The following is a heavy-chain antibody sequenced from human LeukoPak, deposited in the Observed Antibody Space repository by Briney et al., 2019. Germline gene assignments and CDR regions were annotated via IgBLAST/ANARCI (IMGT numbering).Heavy chain of an antibody. CDR1: GASISRYY. V-gene: IGHV4-59*01. D-gene: IGHD2-2*01. CDR2: IYCTGST. Sequence: LPETLSLTCTVSGASISRYYWSCLRQPPGKGLGGIGYIYCTGSTNYNPSLKSRVIISVDTSKNQFSLNLSSVTAADTAVYYCARGPPGKENAFDIWGQGTMVTVSS. J-gene: IGHJ3*02. CDR3: ARGPPGKENAFDI.